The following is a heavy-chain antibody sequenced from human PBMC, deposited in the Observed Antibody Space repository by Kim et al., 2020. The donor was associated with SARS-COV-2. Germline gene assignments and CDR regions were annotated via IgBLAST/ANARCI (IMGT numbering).Heavy chain of an antibody. CDR3: ARTTYYYDSSGSTGWFDP. Sequence: KSRVTISVDTSKNQFSLKLSSVTAADTAVYYCARTTYYYDSSGSTGWFDPWGQGTLVTVSS. D-gene: IGHD3-22*01. V-gene: IGHV4-59*01. J-gene: IGHJ5*02.